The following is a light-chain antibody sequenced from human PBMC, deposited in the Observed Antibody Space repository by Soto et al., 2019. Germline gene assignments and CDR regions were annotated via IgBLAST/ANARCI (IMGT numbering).Light chain of an antibody. Sequence: QLVLTQSPSASASLGASVKLTCTLSSGHSSYAIAWHQQQPEKGPRYLMKVNSDGSHSKGDGIPDRFSGSSSGAERYLTISSLQSEDEADYYCQTWGTGIPGVFGGGTKVTVL. CDR1: SGHSSYA. V-gene: IGLV4-69*01. J-gene: IGLJ3*02. CDR2: VNSDGSH. CDR3: QTWGTGIPGV.